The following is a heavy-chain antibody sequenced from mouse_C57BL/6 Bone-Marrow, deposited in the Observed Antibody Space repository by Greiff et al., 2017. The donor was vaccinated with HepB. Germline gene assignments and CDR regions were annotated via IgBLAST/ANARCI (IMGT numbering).Heavy chain of an antibody. Sequence: QVQLQQPGAELVKPGASVKLSCKASGYTFTSYCMQWVKQRPGQGLEWIGEIDPSDSYTNYNKKFKGKATLTVDTSANTSYMQLSSLTSEDTAVYSCARGLNTAVVATGSYFDYWGQGTTLTVSS. J-gene: IGHJ2*01. CDR3: ARGLNTAVVATGSYFDY. CDR1: GYTFTSYC. D-gene: IGHD1-1*01. V-gene: IGHV1-50*01. CDR2: IDPSDSYT.